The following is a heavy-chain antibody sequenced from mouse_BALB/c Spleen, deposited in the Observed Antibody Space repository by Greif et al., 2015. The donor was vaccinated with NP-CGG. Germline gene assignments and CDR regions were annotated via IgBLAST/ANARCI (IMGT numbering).Heavy chain of an antibody. D-gene: IGHD1-1*01. CDR1: GFNIKDTL. V-gene: IGHV14-3*02. CDR2: IDPANGYT. Sequence: EVKLMESGAELVKPGASVKLSCTASGFNIKDTLMHWVKQRPEQGLEWIGRIDPANGYTKYDPKFQGKATITADTSSNTAYLQLSSLTSEDTAVYCCAPYYYGRSYFAHWGQGTLVTVSA. J-gene: IGHJ3*01. CDR3: APYYYGRSYFAH.